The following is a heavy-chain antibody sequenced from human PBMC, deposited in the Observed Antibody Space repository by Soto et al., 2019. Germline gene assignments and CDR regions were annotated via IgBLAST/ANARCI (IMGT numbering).Heavy chain of an antibody. Sequence: QVQLVESGGGVVQPGRSLRLSCAASGFTFSSYGMHWVRQAPGKGLEWVAVISYDGSNKYYADSVKGRFTISRDNSKNTLYLQMNSLRAEDTAVYYCAKTATHDYYGMDVW. CDR1: GFTFSSYG. V-gene: IGHV3-30*18. CDR3: AKTATHDYYGMDV. CDR2: ISYDGSNK. J-gene: IGHJ6*01.